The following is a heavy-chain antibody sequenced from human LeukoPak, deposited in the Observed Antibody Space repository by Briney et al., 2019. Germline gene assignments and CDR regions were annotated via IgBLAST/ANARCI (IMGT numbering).Heavy chain of an antibody. J-gene: IGHJ4*02. CDR2: IYSGGST. V-gene: IGHV3-66*01. CDR3: AKAAFLYYDILTGYYGAFDY. CDR1: GFTVSSNY. Sequence: GGSLRLSCAASGFTVSSNYMSWVRQAPGKGLEWVSVIYSGGSTYYADSVKGRFTISRDNSKNTLYLQMNSLRAEDTAVYYCAKAAFLYYDILTGYYGAFDYWGQGTLVTVSS. D-gene: IGHD3-9*01.